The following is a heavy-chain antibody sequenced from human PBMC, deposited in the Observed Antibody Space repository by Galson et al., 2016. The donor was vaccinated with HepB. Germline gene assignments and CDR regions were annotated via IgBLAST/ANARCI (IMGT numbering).Heavy chain of an antibody. D-gene: IGHD3-9*01. CDR2: IYYSGST. J-gene: IGHJ4*02. CDR3: ARGWLSDDY. V-gene: IGHV4-39*07. CDR1: DGSISSGSYY. Sequence: SETLSLTCTVSDGSISSGSYYWAWIRQPPGKGLEWIGSIYYSGSTYHNPSLKSRVTMSEDTSKNQFSLKLNSVTAADTAVYYCARGWLSDDYWGQGTLVTVSS.